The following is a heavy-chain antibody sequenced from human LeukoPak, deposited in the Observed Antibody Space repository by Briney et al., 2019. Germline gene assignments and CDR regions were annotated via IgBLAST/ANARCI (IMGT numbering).Heavy chain of an antibody. J-gene: IGHJ4*02. CDR2: INPSGGST. Sequence: GASVKVSCKASGYTFTSYYMHWVRQAPGQGLEWMGIINPSGGSTSYAQKFQGRVTMTRDTSTSTAYMELRSLRSDDTAVYYCAREFSEEGDGSAYNYWGKGTLVTVSS. CDR1: GYTFTSYY. D-gene: IGHD3-10*01. CDR3: AREFSEEGDGSAYNY. V-gene: IGHV1-46*01.